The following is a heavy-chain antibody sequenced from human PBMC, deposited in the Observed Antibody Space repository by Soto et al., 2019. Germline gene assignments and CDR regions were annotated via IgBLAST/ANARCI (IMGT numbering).Heavy chain of an antibody. Sequence: EVQLLESGGGLVQPGGSLRLSCAASGFSFSSYAMSWVRQAPGKGLEWVSAISGSGGSTYYADSVKGRFTISRDNSKHTLYLQMNSLRAEDTAVYYCAKGVTIFGVVIIPYFDYWGQGTLVTVSS. CDR2: ISGSGGST. V-gene: IGHV3-23*01. D-gene: IGHD3-3*01. CDR3: AKGVTIFGVVIIPYFDY. CDR1: GFSFSSYA. J-gene: IGHJ4*02.